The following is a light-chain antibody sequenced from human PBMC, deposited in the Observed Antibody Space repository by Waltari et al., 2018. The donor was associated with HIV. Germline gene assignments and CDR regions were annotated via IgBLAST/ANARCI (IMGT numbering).Light chain of an antibody. CDR1: SSDVGGYHY. J-gene: IGLJ2*01. CDR2: EVS. Sequence: QSALTAPASVSGSPGQSITISCTGTSSDVGGYHYVSWYQQHPGKAPKLMIYEVSNRPSGVSNRFSGSKSGNTASLTISGLQAEDEADYYCSSYTSSSTVVFGGGTKLTVL. CDR3: SSYTSSSTVV. V-gene: IGLV2-14*01.